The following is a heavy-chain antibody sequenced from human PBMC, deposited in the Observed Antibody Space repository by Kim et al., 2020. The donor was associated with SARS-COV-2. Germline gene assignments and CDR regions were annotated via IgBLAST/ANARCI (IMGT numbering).Heavy chain of an antibody. D-gene: IGHD5-18*01. Sequence: GGSLRLSCAASGFTFSSYWMSWVRQAPGKGLEWVANIKQDGSEKYYVDSVKGRFTISRDNAKNSLYLQMNSLRAEDTAVYYCARAGDTAMVGNWFDPWGQGTLVNVAS. CDR1: GFTFSSYW. CDR2: IKQDGSEK. J-gene: IGHJ5*02. CDR3: ARAGDTAMVGNWFDP. V-gene: IGHV3-7*03.